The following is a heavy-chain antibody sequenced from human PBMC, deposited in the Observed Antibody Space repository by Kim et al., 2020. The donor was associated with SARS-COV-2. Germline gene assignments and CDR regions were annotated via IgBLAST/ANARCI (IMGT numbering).Heavy chain of an antibody. CDR1: GFTFSRYS. CDR2: ISYDGENK. J-gene: IGHJ4*02. D-gene: IGHD3-16*01. Sequence: GGSLRLSCAASGFTFSRYSMHWVRQAPGKGLDWVAFISYDGENKYYADSVKGRFTISRDNSKNTLYLQMNSLRLDDTAVYYCATPYGDYIGGYDSWGQGTLVTVSS. CDR3: ATPYGDYIGGYDS. V-gene: IGHV3-30*04.